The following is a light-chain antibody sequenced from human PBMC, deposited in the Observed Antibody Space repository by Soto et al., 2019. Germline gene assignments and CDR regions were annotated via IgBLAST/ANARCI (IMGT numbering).Light chain of an antibody. Sequence: QSALTQPRSVSGSPGQSVIISCTGTSSDVGGYNYVSWYQQHPGKAPKLMIYDVSKRPSGVPDRFSGSKSGNTASLTISGLQAEDEADYYCCSYAGSYTSWVFGGGTKVTVL. CDR1: SSDVGGYNY. CDR3: CSYAGSYTSWV. J-gene: IGLJ3*02. V-gene: IGLV2-11*01. CDR2: DVS.